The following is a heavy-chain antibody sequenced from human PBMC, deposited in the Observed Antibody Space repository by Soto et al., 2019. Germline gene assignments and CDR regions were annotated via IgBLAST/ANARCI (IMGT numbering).Heavy chain of an antibody. CDR2: IIPIFGTA. Sequence: QVQLVQSGAEVKKPGSSVKVSCTASGGTFSSYAISWVRQAPGQGLEWMGGIIPIFGTANYAQKFQGRVTITADEFTSRGYMELSSLKSEDTAVYYCAGDPGFCSGGSCYPFEYWVQETLVSVSS. V-gene: IGHV1-69*01. CDR3: AGDPGFCSGGSCYPFEY. J-gene: IGHJ4*02. D-gene: IGHD2-15*01. CDR1: GGTFSSYA.